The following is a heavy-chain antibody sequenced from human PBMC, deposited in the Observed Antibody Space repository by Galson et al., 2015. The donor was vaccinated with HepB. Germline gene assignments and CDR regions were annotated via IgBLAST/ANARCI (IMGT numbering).Heavy chain of an antibody. CDR2: ISAYNGNT. CDR1: GYTFTSYG. D-gene: IGHD5-12*01. CDR3: ASAPSGYSGYDSLDY. Sequence: SVKVSCKASGYTFTSYGISWVRQAPGQGLEWMGWISAYNGNTNYAQKLQGRVTMTTDTSTSTAYMELRSLRSDDTAVYYCASAPSGYSGYDSLDYWGQGTLVTVSS. J-gene: IGHJ4*02. V-gene: IGHV1-18*01.